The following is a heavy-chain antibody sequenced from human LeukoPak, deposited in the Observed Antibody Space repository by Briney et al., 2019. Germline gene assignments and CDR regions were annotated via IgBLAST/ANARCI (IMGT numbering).Heavy chain of an antibody. V-gene: IGHV3-48*04. CDR2: ISSSSSTI. CDR1: GFTFSSYS. J-gene: IGHJ4*02. D-gene: IGHD2-2*01. Sequence: GGSLRLSCAAPGFTFSSYSMNWVRQAPGKGLEWVSYISSSSSTIYYADSVKGRFIISRDNAKNSLYLQMNSLRAEDTAVYYCANHLACGSTSCPPFDDWGQGTLVTVSS. CDR3: ANHLACGSTSCPPFDD.